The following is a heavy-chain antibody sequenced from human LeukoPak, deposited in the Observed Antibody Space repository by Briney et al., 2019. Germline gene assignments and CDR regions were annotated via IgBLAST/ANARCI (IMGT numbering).Heavy chain of an antibody. CDR2: IYYSGST. CDR3: ASEYDYDDAFDI. V-gene: IGHV4-59*01. CDR1: GGSISGYY. J-gene: IGHJ3*02. Sequence: SETLSLTCTVSGGSISGYYWSWIRQPPGKGLEWIGYIYYSGSTNYNPSLKSRVTISVDTSKNQFSLKLSSVTAADTAVYYCASEYDYDDAFDIWGQGTMVTVSS. D-gene: IGHD4-17*01.